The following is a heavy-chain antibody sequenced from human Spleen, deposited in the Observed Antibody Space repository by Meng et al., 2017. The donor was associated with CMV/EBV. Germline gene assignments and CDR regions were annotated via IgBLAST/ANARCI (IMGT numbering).Heavy chain of an antibody. CDR2: IIPILGIA. CDR1: GGTFSSYA. Sequence: VQLVQPGAEVKKPGSSVKVRGKASGGTFSSYAISWVRQAPGQGLEGMGGIIPILGIANYAQKFQGRVTITADKSTSTAYMELSSLRSEDTAVYYCAIQYGSGSYYSWFDPWGQGTLVTVSS. D-gene: IGHD3-10*01. V-gene: IGHV1-69*10. CDR3: AIQYGSGSYYSWFDP. J-gene: IGHJ5*02.